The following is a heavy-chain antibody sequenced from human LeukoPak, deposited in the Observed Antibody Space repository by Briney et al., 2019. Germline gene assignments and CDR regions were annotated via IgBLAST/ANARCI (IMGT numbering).Heavy chain of an antibody. D-gene: IGHD6-13*01. V-gene: IGHV1-2*02. Sequence: ASVKVSCKASGYTFTGYYMHWVRQAPGQGLEWMGWINPKIGGTNYAQKFQGRVTMTRDTSINTAYMELNRLRSDDTAVYYCARDRIAAAGFDPWGQGTLVTVSS. CDR3: ARDRIAAAGFDP. CDR2: INPKIGGT. CDR1: GYTFTGYY. J-gene: IGHJ5*02.